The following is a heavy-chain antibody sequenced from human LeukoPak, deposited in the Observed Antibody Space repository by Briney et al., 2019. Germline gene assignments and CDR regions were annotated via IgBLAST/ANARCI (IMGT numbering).Heavy chain of an antibody. J-gene: IGHJ5*02. CDR1: GGSISSDY. D-gene: IGHD6-13*01. V-gene: IGHV4-4*07. Sequence: SETLSLTCTVSGGSISSDYWSWIRQPDGKGLEWIGRIYTSGSTNYNPSLKSRVSMSVDKSTNQFSLKLSSVTAADTAVYYCARDSLVHPNRWFDPWGQGTLVIVSS. CDR3: ARDSLVHPNRWFDP. CDR2: IYTSGST.